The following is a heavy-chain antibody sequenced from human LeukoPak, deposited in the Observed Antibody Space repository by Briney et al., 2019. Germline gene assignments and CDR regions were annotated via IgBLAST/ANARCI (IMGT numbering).Heavy chain of an antibody. CDR1: GFTVSSNY. J-gene: IGHJ5*02. V-gene: IGHV3-66*02. CDR3: ARGISGSYSDGWFDP. Sequence: PGGSLRLSCAASGFTVSSNYMSWVRQAPGKGLEWVSVIYSGGSTYYADSVKGRFTISRDNSKNTLYLQMNSLRAEDTAVYYCARGISGSYSDGWFDPWGQGTLVTVSS. CDR2: IYSGGST. D-gene: IGHD1-26*01.